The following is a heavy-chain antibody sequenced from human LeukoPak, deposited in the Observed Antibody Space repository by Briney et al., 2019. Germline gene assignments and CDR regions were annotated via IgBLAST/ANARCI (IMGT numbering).Heavy chain of an antibody. D-gene: IGHD3-10*01. V-gene: IGHV4-34*01. CDR2: INHSGST. CDR3: ASHYYGSGIDY. Sequence: PSETLSLTCAAYGGSFSGYYWSWIRQPPGKGLEWIGEINHSGSTNYNPSLKSRVTISVDTSKNQFSLKLSSVTAADTAVYYCASHYYGSGIDYWGQGTLVTVSS. J-gene: IGHJ4*02. CDR1: GGSFSGYY.